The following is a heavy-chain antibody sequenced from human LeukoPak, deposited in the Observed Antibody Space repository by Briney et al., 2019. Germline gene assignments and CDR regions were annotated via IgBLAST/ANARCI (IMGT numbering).Heavy chain of an antibody. Sequence: GGSLRLSCAASGFTFSSYSMNWVRQAPGKGLEWVSYISSSSSSIYYADSVKGRFTISRDNAKNSLYLQMNSLRDEDTAVYYCAREYSPDIVVVVAAVVPFDIWGQGTLVTVSS. V-gene: IGHV3-48*02. J-gene: IGHJ4*02. CDR2: ISSSSSSI. D-gene: IGHD2-15*01. CDR3: AREYSPDIVVVVAAVVPFDI. CDR1: GFTFSSYS.